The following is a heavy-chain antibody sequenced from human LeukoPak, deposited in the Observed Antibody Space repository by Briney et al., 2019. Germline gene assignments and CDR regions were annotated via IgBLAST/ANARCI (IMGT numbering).Heavy chain of an antibody. D-gene: IGHD3-3*01. J-gene: IGHJ5*02. Sequence: ASVKVSCKASGYTFTYYGISWVRQAPGQGLEWMGWISTYNGNTNYALKLQGRVTMTTDTSTSTAYMELRSLRSDDTAVYYCARDPYYDFWSGSYDRWFDPWGQGTLVTVSS. V-gene: IGHV1-18*01. CDR2: ISTYNGNT. CDR3: ARDPYYDFWSGSYDRWFDP. CDR1: GYTFTYYG.